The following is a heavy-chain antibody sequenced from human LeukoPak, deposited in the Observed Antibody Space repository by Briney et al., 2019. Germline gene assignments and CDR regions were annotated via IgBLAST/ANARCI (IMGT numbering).Heavy chain of an antibody. CDR1: GYSFTYW. D-gene: IGHD4-17*01. CDR2: IYSGDSHT. J-gene: IGHJ4*02. V-gene: IGHV5-51*01. Sequence: GESLKISCKGSGYSFTYWIGWVRQMPGRGLEWMGIIYSGDSHTKYSPSFQGRVTISADKSISTAYLQWSSLEASDTAMYYCASARHGDYVWDYWGQGTLVTVSS. CDR3: ASARHGDYVWDY.